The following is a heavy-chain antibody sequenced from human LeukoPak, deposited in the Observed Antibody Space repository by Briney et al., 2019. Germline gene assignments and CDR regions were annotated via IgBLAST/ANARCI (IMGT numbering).Heavy chain of an antibody. V-gene: IGHV4-31*03. D-gene: IGHD6-13*01. Sequence: PSETLSLTCTVSGGSISSGGYYWSWIRQHPGKGLEWIGYIYYSGSTYYNPSLKSRVTISVDTSKNQFSLKLSSVTAADTAVYYCARDERQLVPDYYGLDVWGQGTTVTVSS. CDR3: ARDERQLVPDYYGLDV. CDR1: GGSISSGGYY. CDR2: IYYSGST. J-gene: IGHJ6*02.